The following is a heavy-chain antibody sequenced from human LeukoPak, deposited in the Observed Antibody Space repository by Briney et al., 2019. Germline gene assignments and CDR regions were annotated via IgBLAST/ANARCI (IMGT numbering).Heavy chain of an antibody. CDR2: ISRSGDST. J-gene: IGHJ3*02. CDR1: GFTFTNYG. Sequence: GRSLRLSCAASGFTFTNYGMHWVRQAPGKGLEWVSAISRSGDSTYYVDSVKGRFTISRDNSKNTLYLQMNSLRAEDTAVYYCALYCSGGRCYPIGGAFDIWGRGTMVTVSS. CDR3: ALYCSGGRCYPIGGAFDI. D-gene: IGHD2-15*01. V-gene: IGHV3-23*01.